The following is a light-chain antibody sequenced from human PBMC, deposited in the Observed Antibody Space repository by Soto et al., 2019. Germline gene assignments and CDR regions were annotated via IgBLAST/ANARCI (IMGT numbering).Light chain of an antibody. J-gene: IGKJ4*01. CDR3: MQGTHWPLT. CDR1: QTLVSSDGDTY. Sequence: DVVMTQSPLSLPVTLGQPASISCRSSQTLVSSDGDTYLIWFQQRPGQSPRRLIYKVSNRDSGVPDRFSGSGSGTDFTLKISRVEAEDVGVYYCMQGTHWPLTFGGGTKVDIK. V-gene: IGKV2-30*01. CDR2: KVS.